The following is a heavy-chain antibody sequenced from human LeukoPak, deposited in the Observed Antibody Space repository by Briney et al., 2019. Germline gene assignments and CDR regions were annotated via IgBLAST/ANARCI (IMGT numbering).Heavy chain of an antibody. D-gene: IGHD1-26*01. CDR2: INHSGST. J-gene: IGHJ4*02. CDR3: ARSKTYSGSYYR. Sequence: SETLSLTCAVYGGSFSGYYWSWIRQPPGRGLEWIGEINHSGSTNYNPSLKSRVTISVDTSKNQFSLSLSSVTAADTAVYYCARSKTYSGSYYRWGQGTLVTVSS. V-gene: IGHV4-34*01. CDR1: GGSFSGYY.